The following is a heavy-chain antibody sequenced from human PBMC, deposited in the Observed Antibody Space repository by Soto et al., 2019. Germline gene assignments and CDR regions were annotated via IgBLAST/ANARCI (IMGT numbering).Heavy chain of an antibody. J-gene: IGHJ4*02. CDR2: IYYSGST. CDR3: ARAPRGNYGYPSYFDY. D-gene: IGHD3-10*01. CDR1: GVSITNYF. V-gene: IGHV4-59*01. Sequence: SETLSLTCTVSGVSITNYFWSWIRQPPGKGLEWIGYIYYSGSTNYNPSLKSRVTISVDTSKNQFSLKLSSVTAADTAVYYCARAPRGNYGYPSYFDYWGQGTLVTVSS.